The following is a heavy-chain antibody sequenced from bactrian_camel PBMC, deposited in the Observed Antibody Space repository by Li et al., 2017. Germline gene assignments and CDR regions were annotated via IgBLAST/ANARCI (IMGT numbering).Heavy chain of an antibody. V-gene: IGHV3-2*01. CDR2: IADGDT. J-gene: IGHJ4*01. Sequence: HVQLVESGGGLVKPGESLRLSCAASGFTYSDYDMSWVRQAPGKGLDWVSSIADGDTYYADSVKGRFTISRDDAKNTLYLQMNSLIPEDTAMYYCATGAFSIWCQGTQVTVS. D-gene: IGHD6*01. CDR3: ATGAFSI. CDR1: GFTYSDYD.